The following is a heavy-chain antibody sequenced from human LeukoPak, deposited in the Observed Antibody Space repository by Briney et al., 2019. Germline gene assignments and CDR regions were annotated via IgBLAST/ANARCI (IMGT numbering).Heavy chain of an antibody. Sequence: ETLSLPCIVSGGSIASADDYWGWIRQTPGKGLEWIGSYDYSGRTYYNPALRSRVTISGDSSKNQCSLMLNSVTAADTAVYYCVRQTGYCGSTSGHVVVGVLWGRGSPVTVSS. CDR2: YDYSGRT. D-gene: IGHD2-15*01. CDR3: VRQTGYCGSTSGHVVVGVL. J-gene: IGHJ2*01. V-gene: IGHV4-39*01. CDR1: GGSIASADDY.